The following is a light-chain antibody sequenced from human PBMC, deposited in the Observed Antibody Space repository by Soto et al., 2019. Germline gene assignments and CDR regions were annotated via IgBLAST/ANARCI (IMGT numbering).Light chain of an antibody. Sequence: IQMTHSPSSLSASVGGRVIITCQASQDISNYLNWYQQKPGKAPKLLIYDASNLETGVPSRFSGSGSGTDFTFTISSLQPEDIATYYCQQYDNLPLTFGGGTRLEIK. CDR3: QQYDNLPLT. CDR2: DAS. CDR1: QDISNY. J-gene: IGKJ5*01. V-gene: IGKV1-33*01.